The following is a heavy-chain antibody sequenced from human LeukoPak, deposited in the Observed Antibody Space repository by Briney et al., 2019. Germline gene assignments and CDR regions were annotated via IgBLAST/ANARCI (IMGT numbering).Heavy chain of an antibody. Sequence: SVKVSCKASGGTFSSYAISWVRQAPGQGLEWMGRIIPILGIANYAQKLQGRVTMTTDTSTSTAYMELRSLRSDDTAVYYCARDYDSSGPGFFAYWGQGTLVTVSS. D-gene: IGHD3-22*01. CDR3: ARDYDSSGPGFFAY. CDR2: IIPILGIA. CDR1: GGTFSSYA. V-gene: IGHV1-69*04. J-gene: IGHJ4*02.